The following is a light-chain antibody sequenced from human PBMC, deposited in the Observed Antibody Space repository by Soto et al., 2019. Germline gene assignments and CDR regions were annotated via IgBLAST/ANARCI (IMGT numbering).Light chain of an antibody. V-gene: IGLV2-14*01. Sequence: QSVLTQPASVSGSPGQSITISCTGSSSDVGGYNYVSWYQQHPGKAPKLMIYEVTNRPSGVSNRFSGSKSGNTASLTISGIQAEDEADYYCSSYTSGSTLLVFGGGTKLTVL. J-gene: IGLJ2*01. CDR1: SSDVGGYNY. CDR2: EVT. CDR3: SSYTSGSTLLV.